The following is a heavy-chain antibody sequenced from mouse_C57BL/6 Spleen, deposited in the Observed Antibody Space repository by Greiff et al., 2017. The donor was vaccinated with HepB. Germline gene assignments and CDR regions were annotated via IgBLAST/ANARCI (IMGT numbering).Heavy chain of an antibody. D-gene: IGHD6-1*01. Sequence: QVQLKQPGAELVKPGASVKLSCKASGYTFTSYWMQWVKQRPGQGLEWIGEIDPSDSYTNYNQKFKGKATLTVDTSSSTAYMQLSSLTSEDSAVYYCARKGATGYAMDYWGQGTSVTVSS. CDR2: IDPSDSYT. J-gene: IGHJ4*01. CDR1: GYTFTSYW. CDR3: ARKGATGYAMDY. V-gene: IGHV1-50*01.